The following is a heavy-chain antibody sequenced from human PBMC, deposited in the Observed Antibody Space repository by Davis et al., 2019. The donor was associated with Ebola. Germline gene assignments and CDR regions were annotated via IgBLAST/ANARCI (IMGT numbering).Heavy chain of an antibody. Sequence: ASAQVSCKASGYTFTTYGISWVRQAPGQGLEWMGWISAYNGNTNYAQKFQGRVTITRDTSASTAYMEVGSLRSDDTAVYYCARAQFPTTSDHWGQGTLVTVSS. CDR2: ISAYNGNT. J-gene: IGHJ4*02. V-gene: IGHV1-18*01. CDR3: ARAQFPTTSDH. CDR1: GYTFTTYG. D-gene: IGHD1-1*01.